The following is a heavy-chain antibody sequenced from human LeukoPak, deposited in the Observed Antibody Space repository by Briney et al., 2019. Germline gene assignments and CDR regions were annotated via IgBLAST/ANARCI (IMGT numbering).Heavy chain of an antibody. Sequence: ASVKVSCKASGYTFTSYYMHWVRQAPGQGLEWMGIINPSGGSTSYAQKFQGRVTMTRDTSISTAYMELSRLRSDDTAVYYCARALDIVAPFDPWGQGTLVTVSS. D-gene: IGHD5-12*01. CDR1: GYTFTSYY. CDR2: INPSGGST. V-gene: IGHV1-46*01. CDR3: ARALDIVAPFDP. J-gene: IGHJ5*02.